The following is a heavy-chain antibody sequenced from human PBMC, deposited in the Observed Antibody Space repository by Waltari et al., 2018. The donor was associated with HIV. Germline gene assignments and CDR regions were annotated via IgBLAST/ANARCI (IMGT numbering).Heavy chain of an antibody. J-gene: IGHJ4*02. V-gene: IGHV3-48*01. CDR3: ARDRTRYYFDS. Sequence: EVQLVESGGGLVQPGGYLRLSCAASGFSFSSDSMNWVRQAPGKGLEWVSYISTSSSAIFYADSVKGRFTISRDTAKNSLYLQMNSLRAEDTAVYYCARDRTRYYFDSWGQGTLVTVSS. CDR2: ISTSSSAI. D-gene: IGHD6-6*01. CDR1: GFSFSSDS.